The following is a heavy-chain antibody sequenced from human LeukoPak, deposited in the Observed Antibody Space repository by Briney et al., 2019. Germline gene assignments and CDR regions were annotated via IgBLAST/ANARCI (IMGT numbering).Heavy chain of an antibody. CDR2: INPNSGGT. J-gene: IGHJ4*02. Sequence: ASVKVSCKASGYTFTGYYMHWVRQAPGQGLEWMGWINPNSGGTNYAQKFQGRVTMTRDTSISTAYMELRSLRSDDTAVYYCARGGAARLEYYFDYWGQGTLVTVSS. CDR3: ARGGAARLEYYFDY. D-gene: IGHD3-16*01. V-gene: IGHV1-2*02. CDR1: GYTFTGYY.